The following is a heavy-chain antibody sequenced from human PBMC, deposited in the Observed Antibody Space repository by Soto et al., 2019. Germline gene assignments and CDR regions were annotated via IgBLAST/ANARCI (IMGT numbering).Heavy chain of an antibody. Sequence: SVKVSCKASGGTFSSYAISWVRQAPGQGLEWMGGIIPIFGTANYAQKFQGRVTITADKSTSTAYMELSSLRSEDTAVYYCARAELVAGTFDYWGQGTLVTVSS. CDR2: IIPIFGTA. D-gene: IGHD6-19*01. CDR1: GGTFSSYA. V-gene: IGHV1-69*06. CDR3: ARAELVAGTFDY. J-gene: IGHJ4*02.